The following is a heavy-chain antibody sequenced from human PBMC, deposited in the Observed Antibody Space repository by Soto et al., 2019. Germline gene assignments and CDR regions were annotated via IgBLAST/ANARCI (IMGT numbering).Heavy chain of an antibody. CDR3: ARLSDHCSSTSCFNWFDP. J-gene: IGHJ5*02. CDR1: GYTFTSYA. Sequence: GASVKVSCKASGYTFTSYAVHWVHQTPGQRLEWMGWINAGNGNTKYSQKFQGRVTITRDTSASTAYMELSSLRSEDTAVYYCARLSDHCSSTSCFNWFDPWGQGTLVTVSS. V-gene: IGHV1-3*01. CDR2: INAGNGNT. D-gene: IGHD2-2*01.